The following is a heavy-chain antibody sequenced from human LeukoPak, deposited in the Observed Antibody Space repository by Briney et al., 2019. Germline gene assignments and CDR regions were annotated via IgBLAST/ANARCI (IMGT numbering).Heavy chain of an antibody. Sequence: SQTLSLTCTVSGGSISSGGYYWSWIRQHPGKGLEWIGYIYYSGSTYYNPSLKSRVTISVDTSKNQFSLKLSSVTAADTAVYYCARAPRNSYGYPWYFDYWGQGTLVTVSS. CDR2: IYYSGST. D-gene: IGHD5-18*01. CDR3: ARAPRNSYGYPWYFDY. J-gene: IGHJ4*02. V-gene: IGHV4-31*03. CDR1: GGSISSGGYY.